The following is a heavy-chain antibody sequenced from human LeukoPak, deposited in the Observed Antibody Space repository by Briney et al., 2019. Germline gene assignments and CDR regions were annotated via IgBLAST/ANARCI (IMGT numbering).Heavy chain of an antibody. CDR3: ARERSSTICYEFDP. CDR1: WLTFSRFS. Sequence: PGGSLRLSCAPSWLTFSRFSMAWVRQAPGKGLEWVSYISSSRTSIYYADSVKGRFTISRDNAKNSLYLQMNSLRVEDTAVYYCARERSSTICYEFDPWGQGTLVTVSS. J-gene: IGHJ5*02. CDR2: ISSSRTSI. D-gene: IGHD2-2*01. V-gene: IGHV3-21*01.